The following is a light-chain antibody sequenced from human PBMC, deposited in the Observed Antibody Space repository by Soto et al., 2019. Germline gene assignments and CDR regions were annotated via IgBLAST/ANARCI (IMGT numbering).Light chain of an antibody. V-gene: IGLV2-8*01. CDR2: EVS. Sequence: QSALTQPPSASGSPGQSVTISCTGTSSDVGGYYYVSWYQHHPGKAPKLMIYEVSKRPSGVPDRFSGYKSGNTASLTVSGLQAADEADYYCTSYAGNNNYVFGTGTKVTVL. CDR1: SSDVGGYYY. J-gene: IGLJ1*01. CDR3: TSYAGNNNYV.